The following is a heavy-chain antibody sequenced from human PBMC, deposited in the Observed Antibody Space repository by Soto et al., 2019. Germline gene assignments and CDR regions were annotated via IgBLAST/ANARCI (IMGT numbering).Heavy chain of an antibody. J-gene: IGHJ4*02. CDR2: ISATGNT. CDR3: ARATYDSSTYYLDY. D-gene: IGHD3-22*01. Sequence: QVQLQESGPGLVKPSQTLSLTCTVSGASLSGGDYYWTWIRQPPGKGLEWIGSISATGNTYSNPSLXXXLXXSVDPSNNQFALRLTSVTAPDTAIYYCARATYDSSTYYLDYWGQGTLVTVSS. CDR1: GASLSGGDYY. V-gene: IGHV4-30-4*01.